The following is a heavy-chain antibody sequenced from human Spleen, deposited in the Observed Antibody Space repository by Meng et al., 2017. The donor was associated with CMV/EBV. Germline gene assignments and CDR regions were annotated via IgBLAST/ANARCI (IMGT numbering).Heavy chain of an antibody. Sequence: GESLKISCAASGFSFTNYVMSWVRRAPGVSAIRGSGGSTYYADSVKGRLTISRDNSKNTLYLQMNSLRAEDTAVYYCARDRLSLITMIVTGLDVWGQGTTVTVSS. CDR3: ARDRLSLITMIVTGLDV. CDR1: GFSFTNYV. D-gene: IGHD3-22*01. J-gene: IGHJ6*02. V-gene: IGHV3-23*01. CDR2: IRGSGGST.